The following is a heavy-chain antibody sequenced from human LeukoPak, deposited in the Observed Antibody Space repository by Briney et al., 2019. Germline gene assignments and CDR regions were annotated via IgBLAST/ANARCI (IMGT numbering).Heavy chain of an antibody. CDR2: IRGDGSRQ. CDR1: GFTFSTFW. J-gene: IGHJ4*02. Sequence: PGESLRLSCVASGFTFSTFWMTWVRQAPGQGLEWVANIRGDGSRQYYVDSVKGRFTISRDNAKNSLYLQMNSLRAEDTAVYYCASEAGSSGSYYSPNYDSSGYYYYWGQGTLVTVSS. CDR3: ASEAGSSGSYYSPNYDSSGYYYY. D-gene: IGHD3-22*01. V-gene: IGHV3-7*01.